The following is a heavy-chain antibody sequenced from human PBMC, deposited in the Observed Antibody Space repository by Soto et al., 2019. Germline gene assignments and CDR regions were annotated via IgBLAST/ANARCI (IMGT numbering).Heavy chain of an antibody. CDR3: ASNYGDYSYYYGMDV. CDR2: IIPLFGTA. V-gene: IGHV1-69*12. D-gene: IGHD4-17*01. J-gene: IGHJ6*02. Sequence: QVQLVQSGAEVKKPGSSVKVSCKASGGTFSSYAISWVRQAPGQGLEWMAGIIPLFGTADYAQKFQGRVTITADESTSTAYMELSSLRSEDTAVYYWASNYGDYSYYYGMDVWGQGTTVTVSS. CDR1: GGTFSSYA.